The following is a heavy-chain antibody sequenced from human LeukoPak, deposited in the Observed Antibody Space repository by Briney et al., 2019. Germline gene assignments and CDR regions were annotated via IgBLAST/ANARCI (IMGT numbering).Heavy chain of an antibody. CDR2: IHYSGST. D-gene: IGHD4-11*01. CDR1: GGAIGSYY. J-gene: IGHJ2*01. V-gene: IGHV4-59*01. CDR3: AGYGNYWDWYFDL. Sequence: SETLSLTCTVYGGAIGSYYWSWIRQPPGKGLEWIGYIHYSGSTNHNPSLKSRVTISIDTSKNQISLRLTSVTAADTAVYYCAGYGNYWDWYFDLWGRGTLVTVSS.